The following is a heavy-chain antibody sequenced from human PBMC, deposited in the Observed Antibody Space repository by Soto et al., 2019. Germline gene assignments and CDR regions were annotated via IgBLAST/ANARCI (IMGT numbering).Heavy chain of an antibody. D-gene: IGHD5-18*01. CDR2: INTGRGNT. J-gene: IGHJ4*02. V-gene: IGHV1-3*04. CDR3: SREAYSSGYYSDY. CDR1: GYTFTRYT. Sequence: QVQLVQSGAEVKKPGASVKISCKTSGYTFTRYTIHWVRQAPGQRLEWMGWINTGRGNTKYSEKLQGRVTITADTSAITANMELSSLTSADTALSYCSREAYSSGYYSDYWGQGTLVTVSS.